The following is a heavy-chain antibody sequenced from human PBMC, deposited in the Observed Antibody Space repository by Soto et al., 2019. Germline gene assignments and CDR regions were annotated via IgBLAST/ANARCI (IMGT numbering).Heavy chain of an antibody. D-gene: IGHD6-6*01. CDR1: GFTFSTYA. CDR3: AKGYVAALSYFDY. CDR2: IGGSTTST. Sequence: PGGSLRLSCAASGFTFSTYAMSWVRQAPGKGLEWVATIGGSTTSTYYADSVNVRFTISIDNSKNTLYLQMNSLRADDTAVYYCAKGYVAALSYFDYWGQGTLVTVSS. J-gene: IGHJ4*02. V-gene: IGHV3-23*05.